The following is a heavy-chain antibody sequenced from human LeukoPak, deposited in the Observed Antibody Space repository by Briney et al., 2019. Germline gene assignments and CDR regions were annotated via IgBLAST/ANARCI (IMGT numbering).Heavy chain of an antibody. Sequence: GGSLRLSCAASGFTFDDYAMHWVRHAPGKGLEWVSGISSNSGPIGYADSVKGRFTISRDNAKNSLYLQMNSLRAEDTAVYYCGRVYGSGSYYVTFGPWGQGTLVTVSS. CDR1: GFTFDDYA. V-gene: IGHV3-9*01. CDR3: GRVYGSGSYYVTFGP. J-gene: IGHJ5*02. CDR2: ISSNSGPI. D-gene: IGHD3-10*01.